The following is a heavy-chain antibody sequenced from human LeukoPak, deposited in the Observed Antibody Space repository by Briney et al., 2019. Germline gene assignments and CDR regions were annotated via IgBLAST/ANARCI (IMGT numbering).Heavy chain of an antibody. CDR1: GFTFDDYA. Sequence: GGSLRLSCAASGFTFDDYAMHWVRQAPGKGLEWVAFIRYDGSNKYYADSVKGRFTISRDNSKSTLYLQMNTLRAEDTAVYYCAKDSAVTTRPGGYDYWGQGTLVTVSS. CDR3: AKDSAVTTRPGGYDY. D-gene: IGHD4-11*01. CDR2: IRYDGSNK. V-gene: IGHV3-30*02. J-gene: IGHJ4*02.